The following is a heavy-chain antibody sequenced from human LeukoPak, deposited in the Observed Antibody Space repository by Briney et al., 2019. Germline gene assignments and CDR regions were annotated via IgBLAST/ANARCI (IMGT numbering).Heavy chain of an antibody. J-gene: IGHJ4*02. D-gene: IGHD6-13*01. Sequence: GESLRLSCAASGFTFTNYAMSWVRQAPGKGLEWVSAISGSGGSTYYADSVKGRFTISRDNSKNTLYLQMNSLRAEDTAVYYCAKDWQLVPDYWGQGTLVTVSS. CDR1: GFTFTNYA. V-gene: IGHV3-23*01. CDR2: ISGSGGST. CDR3: AKDWQLVPDY.